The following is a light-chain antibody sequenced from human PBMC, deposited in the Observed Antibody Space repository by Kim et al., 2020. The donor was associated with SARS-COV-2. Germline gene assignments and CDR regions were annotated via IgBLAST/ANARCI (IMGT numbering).Light chain of an antibody. J-gene: IGKJ4*01. Sequence: EIVLTQYPATLSLSPGERATLSCRASQSVSSYLAWYQHKPGQAPRLLIYDASNRATGIPARFSGSGSGTDFTLTISSLEPEDFAVYYCQQRSNWPLTFGGGTKVDIK. CDR2: DAS. CDR1: QSVSSY. V-gene: IGKV3-11*01. CDR3: QQRSNWPLT.